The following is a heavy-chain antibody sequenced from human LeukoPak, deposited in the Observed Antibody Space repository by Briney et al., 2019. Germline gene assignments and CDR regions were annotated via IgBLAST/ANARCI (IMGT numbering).Heavy chain of an antibody. D-gene: IGHD2-15*01. CDR2: ISGSGGST. CDR1: GFTFSSYA. V-gene: IGHV3-23*01. J-gene: IGHJ4*02. CDR3: ASLTGLVVVVAAAPFDY. Sequence: GGSLRLSCAASGFTFSSYAMSWARQAPGKGLEWVSAISGSGGSTYYADSVKGRFTISRDNSKNTLYLQMNSLRAEDTAVYYCASLTGLVVVVAAAPFDYWGQGTLVTVSS.